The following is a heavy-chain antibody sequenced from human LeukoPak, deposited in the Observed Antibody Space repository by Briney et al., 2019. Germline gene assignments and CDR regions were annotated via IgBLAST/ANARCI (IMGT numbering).Heavy chain of an antibody. Sequence: GGSLRLSCAASGFTFSGSAMHWVRQASGKGLEWVGRIRSKANSYATAYAASVKGRFTISRDDSKNTAYLQMNSLRAEDTAVYYCARARVGATVFDYWGQGTLVTVSS. V-gene: IGHV3-73*01. D-gene: IGHD1-26*01. J-gene: IGHJ4*02. CDR1: GFTFSGSA. CDR2: IRSKANSYAT. CDR3: ARARVGATVFDY.